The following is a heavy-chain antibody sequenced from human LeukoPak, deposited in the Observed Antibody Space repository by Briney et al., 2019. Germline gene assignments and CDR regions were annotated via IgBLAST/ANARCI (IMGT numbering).Heavy chain of an antibody. Sequence: GGSLRLSCAASGFSFSSYAMHWVRQAPGKGLEWVAVIWSDGSNKYYADSVKGRFTISRDNSKNTLDLQMSSLRAEDTAVYYCARDMLWGYGGNSGRINWYFDLWGRGTLVTVSS. CDR2: IWSDGSNK. J-gene: IGHJ2*01. D-gene: IGHD4-23*01. CDR3: ARDMLWGYGGNSGRINWYFDL. V-gene: IGHV3-33*08. CDR1: GFSFSSYA.